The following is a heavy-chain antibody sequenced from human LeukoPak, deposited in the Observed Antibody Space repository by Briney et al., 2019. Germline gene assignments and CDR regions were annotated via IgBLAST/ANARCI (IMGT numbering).Heavy chain of an antibody. J-gene: IGHJ3*02. CDR3: ARDAGYCSSTSCSQAFDI. D-gene: IGHD2-2*01. CDR1: GGSISSGSYY. V-gene: IGHV4-61*02. CDR2: IYTSGST. Sequence: SQTLSLTCTVSGGSISSGSYYWSWIRQPAGKGLEWIGRIYTSGSTNYNPSLKSRVTISVDTSKNQFSLKLSSVTAADTAVYYCARDAGYCSSTSCSQAFDIWGQGTMVTVSS.